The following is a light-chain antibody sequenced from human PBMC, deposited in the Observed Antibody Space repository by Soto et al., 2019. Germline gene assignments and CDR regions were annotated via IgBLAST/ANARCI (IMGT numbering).Light chain of an antibody. V-gene: IGKV3-15*01. CDR3: QQYHDWPQT. CDR1: QSVSSN. J-gene: IGKJ1*01. CDR2: GAS. Sequence: EIVMTQSPGTLSLSPGERATLSCRASQSVSSNLAWYQQIPGQAPRLLIYGASTRATGIPARFSGRGSGTEFTLAISSLQSEDFAVYYCQQYHDWPQTFGLGTKVEIK.